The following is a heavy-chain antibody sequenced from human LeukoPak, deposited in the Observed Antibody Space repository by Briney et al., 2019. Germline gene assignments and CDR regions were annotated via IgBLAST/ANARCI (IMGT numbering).Heavy chain of an antibody. V-gene: IGHV4-39*01. D-gene: IGHD3-22*01. Sequence: SETLSLTCIVSGGSISSSSYYWGWIRQPPGKGLEWIGSIYYSGSTYYNPSLKSRVTISVDTSKNQFSLKLSSVTAADTAVYYCARQGYYYDSSGSITSNYFDYWGQGTLVTVSS. CDR2: IYYSGST. CDR3: ARQGYYYDSSGSITSNYFDY. CDR1: GGSISSSSYY. J-gene: IGHJ4*02.